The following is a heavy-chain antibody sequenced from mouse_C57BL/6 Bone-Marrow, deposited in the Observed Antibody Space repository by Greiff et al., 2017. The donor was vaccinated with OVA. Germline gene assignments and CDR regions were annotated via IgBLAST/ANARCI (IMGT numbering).Heavy chain of an antibody. CDR3: ARSAARFAY. J-gene: IGHJ3*01. Sequence: VKLMESGAELARPGASVKLSCKASGYTFTSYGISWVKQRTGQGLEWIGEIYPRSGNTYYNEKFKGKATLTADKSSSTAYMELRSLTSEDSAVYFCARSAARFAYWGQGTLVTVSA. CDR2: IYPRSGNT. CDR1: GYTFTSYG. V-gene: IGHV1-81*01.